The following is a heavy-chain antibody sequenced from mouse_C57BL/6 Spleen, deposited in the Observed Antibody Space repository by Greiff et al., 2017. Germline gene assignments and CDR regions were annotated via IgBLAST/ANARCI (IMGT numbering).Heavy chain of an antibody. CDR2: MYPGDGDT. D-gene: IGHD4-1*01. CDR3: ARELRYFDY. Sequence: QVQLQQSGPELVKPGASVKISCKASGYAFSSSWMNWVKQRPGKGLEWIGRMYPGDGDTNYNGKFKGKATLTADKSSSTAYMQLSSLTSEDSAVYFCARELRYFDYWGQGTTLTVSS. V-gene: IGHV1-82*01. J-gene: IGHJ2*01. CDR1: GYAFSSSW.